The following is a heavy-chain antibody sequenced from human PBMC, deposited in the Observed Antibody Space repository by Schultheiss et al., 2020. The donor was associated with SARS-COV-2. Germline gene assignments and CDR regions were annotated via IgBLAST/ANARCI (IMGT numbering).Heavy chain of an antibody. D-gene: IGHD6-13*01. CDR1: GFVIRDYY. Sequence: GESLKISCVASGFVIRDYYMIWIRQAPGKGLEWVSYISSGSSYTNYADSVKGRFTISRDNAKNSVYLQMNSLRVEDTALYYCARAPMDNNSWTSDYWGQGTVVTVSS. V-gene: IGHV3-11*06. J-gene: IGHJ4*02. CDR2: ISSGSSYT. CDR3: ARAPMDNNSWTSDY.